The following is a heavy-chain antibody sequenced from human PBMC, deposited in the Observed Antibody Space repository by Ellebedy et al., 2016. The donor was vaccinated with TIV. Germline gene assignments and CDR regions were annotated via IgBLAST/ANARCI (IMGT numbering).Heavy chain of an antibody. Sequence: SVKVSXXASGGTFSSYAISWVRQAPGQGLEWMGGIIPIFGTANYAQKFQGRVTMTEDTSTDTAYMELSSLRSEDTAVYYCATLVRQQLVHFDYWGQGTLVTVSS. CDR2: IIPIFGTA. CDR3: ATLVRQQLVHFDY. D-gene: IGHD6-13*01. CDR1: GGTFSSYA. J-gene: IGHJ4*02. V-gene: IGHV1-69*06.